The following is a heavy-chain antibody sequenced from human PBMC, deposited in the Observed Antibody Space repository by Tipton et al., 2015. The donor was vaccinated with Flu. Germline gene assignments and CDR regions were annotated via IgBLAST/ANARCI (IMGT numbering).Heavy chain of an antibody. CDR3: AREEGPHRQVGFYDSSSPIDF. D-gene: IGHD3-22*01. V-gene: IGHV3-20*04. CDR1: GFSFEDYG. J-gene: IGHJ4*01. Sequence: VQLVQSGGGLVQPGGSLRLSCAASGFSFEDYGMSWIRQVPGKGLEWVSGINWNGGSTGYADSVKGRLTISRDNAKNSLYLQMSGLRVDDTAFYYCAREEGPHRQVGFYDSSSPIDFWGHGTLVTVSS. CDR2: INWNGGST.